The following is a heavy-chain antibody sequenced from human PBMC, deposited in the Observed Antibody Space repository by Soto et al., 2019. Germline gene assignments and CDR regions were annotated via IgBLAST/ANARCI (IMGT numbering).Heavy chain of an antibody. V-gene: IGHV4-59*01. CDR3: ASGFYDSRGYSEAFDI. CDR1: ACSISGDH. Sequence: LXLSCTVSACSISGDHCNWIRQPPVKGLEWIAYVSSSGSTKYNPSLKSRVTISIDTTKNQFSLRLRSVNAADTAVYYCASGFYDSRGYSEAFDIWGQGTKVTVSS. J-gene: IGHJ3*02. D-gene: IGHD3-22*01. CDR2: VSSSGST.